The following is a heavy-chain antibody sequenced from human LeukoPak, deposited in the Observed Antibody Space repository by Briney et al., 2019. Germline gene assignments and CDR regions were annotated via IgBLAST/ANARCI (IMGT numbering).Heavy chain of an antibody. Sequence: SVKVSCKASGGTFSSYAISWVRQAPGQGLEWMGGIIPIFGTANYAQKFQGRVTITADESTSTAYMELSSLGSEDTAVYYCARWGIAFWGSYRHNWFDPWGQGTLVTVSS. D-gene: IGHD3-16*02. CDR2: IIPIFGTA. J-gene: IGHJ5*02. V-gene: IGHV1-69*13. CDR1: GGTFSSYA. CDR3: ARWGIAFWGSYRHNWFDP.